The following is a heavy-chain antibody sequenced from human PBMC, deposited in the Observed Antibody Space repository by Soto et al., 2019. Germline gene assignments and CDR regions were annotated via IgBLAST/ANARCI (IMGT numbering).Heavy chain of an antibody. CDR2: IYSGGNT. J-gene: IGHJ3*02. CDR1: GFTVSTNN. CDR3: ARPVAEAYSDAFDI. Sequence: QVVESGGGLVHSGGSLRLSCAASGFTVSTNNMNWVRQAPGKGLEWVSVIYSGGNTYYTDSVKGRFIVSRDNSKNAVFLQFNILRDYDTAVYYYARPVAEAYSDAFDIWGQGTMVTVSS. D-gene: IGHD6-19*01. V-gene: IGHV3-66*01.